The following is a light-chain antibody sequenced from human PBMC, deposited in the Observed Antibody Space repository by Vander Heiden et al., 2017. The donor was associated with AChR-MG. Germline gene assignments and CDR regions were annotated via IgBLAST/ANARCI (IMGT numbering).Light chain of an antibody. V-gene: IGKV3-15*01. J-gene: IGKJ3*01. Sequence: EIVMTQSPATVSVSPGERGTLSCRASQSITTNLAWYQQKPGLAPRLLIYGASTRATGIPARFSGSGSGTEFALTISSVQSEDVASYYCQHYDNWLSFTFGPGTKVEI. CDR3: QHYDNWLSFT. CDR2: GAS. CDR1: QSITTN.